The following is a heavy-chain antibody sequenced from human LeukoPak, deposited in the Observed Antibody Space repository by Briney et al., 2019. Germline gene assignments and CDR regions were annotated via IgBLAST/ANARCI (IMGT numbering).Heavy chain of an antibody. V-gene: IGHV3-23*01. CDR2: ISGSGGST. CDR3: AKSNWNYEFDY. Sequence: GASLRLSCAASGFTFSSYVMSWVRQAPGKGLEWVSAISGSGGSTYYADSVKGRFTISRDNSKNTLYLQMNSLRAEDTAVYYCAKSNWNYEFDYWGQGTLVTVSS. J-gene: IGHJ4*02. D-gene: IGHD1-7*01. CDR1: GFTFSSYV.